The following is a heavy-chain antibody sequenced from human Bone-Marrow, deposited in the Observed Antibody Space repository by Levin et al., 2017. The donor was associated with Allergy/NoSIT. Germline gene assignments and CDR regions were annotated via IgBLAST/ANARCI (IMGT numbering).Heavy chain of an antibody. Sequence: GESLKISCAASGFTFSSYAMHWVRQAPGKGLEWVAVISYDGSNKYYADSVKGRFTISRDNSKNTLYLQMNSLRAEDTAVYYCARDLYSGYDYWGQGTLVTVSS. CDR2: ISYDGSNK. CDR1: GFTFSSYA. V-gene: IGHV3-30*04. J-gene: IGHJ4*02. D-gene: IGHD5-12*01. CDR3: ARDLYSGYDY.